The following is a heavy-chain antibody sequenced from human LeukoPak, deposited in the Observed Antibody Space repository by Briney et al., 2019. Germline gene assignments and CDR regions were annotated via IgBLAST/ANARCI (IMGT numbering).Heavy chain of an antibody. J-gene: IGHJ6*04. CDR1: GFTFSSYW. CDR2: INSDGSST. D-gene: IGHD3-22*01. Sequence: PGGSLRLSCAASGFTFSSYWMHWVRQAPGKGLVWVSRINSDGSSTSYADSVKGRFTISRDNAKNTLYLQMNSLRAEDTAVYYCARDLDYYDSSRYYYMGMDVWGKGTAVTISS. CDR3: ARDLDYYDSSRYYYMGMDV. V-gene: IGHV3-74*01.